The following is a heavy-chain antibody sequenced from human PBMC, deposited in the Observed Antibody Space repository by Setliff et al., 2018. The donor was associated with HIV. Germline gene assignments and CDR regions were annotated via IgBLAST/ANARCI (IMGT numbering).Heavy chain of an antibody. CDR3: AKGGHSSGYYYADY. Sequence: PAGSLRLSCAASGLTFSDYAMSWVRQAPGKGLEWVSAISGSGGSTYYADSVKGRFTISRDNSKNTLYLQMNSLRAEDTAVYYCAKGGHSSGYYYADYWGQGTLVTVSS. V-gene: IGHV3-23*01. J-gene: IGHJ4*02. D-gene: IGHD3-22*01. CDR1: GLTFSDYA. CDR2: ISGSGGST.